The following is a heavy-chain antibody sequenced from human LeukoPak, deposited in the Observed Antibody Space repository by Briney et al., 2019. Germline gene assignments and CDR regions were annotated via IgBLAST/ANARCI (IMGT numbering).Heavy chain of an antibody. CDR3: ARDGITMIVAFDY. D-gene: IGHD3-22*01. CDR2: ISSSGSTI. CDR1: GFTFSDYY. J-gene: IGHJ4*02. Sequence: GSLRLSCAASGFTFSDYYMSWIRQAPGKGLEWVSYISSSGSTIYYADSVKGRFTISRDNAKNSLHLQMNSLRAEDAAVYYCARDGITMIVAFDYWGQGTLVTVSS. V-gene: IGHV3-11*01.